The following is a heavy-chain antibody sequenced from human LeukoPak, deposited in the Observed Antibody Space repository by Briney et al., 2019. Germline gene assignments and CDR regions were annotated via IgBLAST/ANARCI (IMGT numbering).Heavy chain of an antibody. CDR2: IWYDGSNK. CDR3: AAGVYFFDY. J-gene: IGHJ4*02. CDR1: GFGFSNYG. Sequence: SGGSLRLSCAASGFGFSNYGMHWVRQAPGKGLEWVAIIWYDGSNKYYADSVKGRFTISRDNSKNTLYLQMNSLRAEDTALYYCAAGVYFFDYWGQGTLVTVSS. D-gene: IGHD3-3*01. V-gene: IGHV3-33*01.